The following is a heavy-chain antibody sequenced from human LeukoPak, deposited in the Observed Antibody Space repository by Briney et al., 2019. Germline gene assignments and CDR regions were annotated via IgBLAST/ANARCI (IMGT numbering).Heavy chain of an antibody. V-gene: IGHV3-23*01. Sequence: GGSLRLSCAASAFTFSSYAMSWVRQAPGKGLEWVSGISGSGGRISGSGGSTYYADSVKGRFTISRDNSKSTLYLQMNSLRDEDTAVYYCAKGQYCSSTSCYVIGALDIWGRGTMVTVSS. CDR3: AKGQYCSSTSCYVIGALDI. J-gene: IGHJ3*02. CDR1: AFTFSSYA. D-gene: IGHD2-2*01. CDR2: ISGSGGRISGSGGST.